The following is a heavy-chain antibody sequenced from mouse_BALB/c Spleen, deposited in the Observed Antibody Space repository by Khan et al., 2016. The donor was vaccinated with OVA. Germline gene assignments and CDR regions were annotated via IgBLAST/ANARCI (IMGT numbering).Heavy chain of an antibody. CDR2: ISYSGNT. Sequence: EVELVESGPGLVKPSQSLSLTCTVTGYSITTDYAWNWIRQFPGSKLEWMGHISYSGNTKYNPSLKSRISNTRDTSKNQFFLQLKSVTTEDTARYYCARIYGGDFDYWGQGTTLTVSS. D-gene: IGHD1-1*01. J-gene: IGHJ2*01. CDR3: ARIYGGDFDY. V-gene: IGHV3-2*02. CDR1: GYSITTDYA.